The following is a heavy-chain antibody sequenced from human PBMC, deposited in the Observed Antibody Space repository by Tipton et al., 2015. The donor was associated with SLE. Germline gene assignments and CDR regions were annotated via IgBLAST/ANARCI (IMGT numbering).Heavy chain of an antibody. CDR2: IYHSGST. V-gene: IGHV4-38-2*01. D-gene: IGHD4-17*01. Sequence: TLSLTCAVSGYSISSGYYWGWIRQPPGEGLEWIGSIYHSGSTNYNPSLKSRVTISVDTSKNQFSLKLSSVTAADTAVYYCARGGGLTTVTTYAFDIWGQGTMVTVSS. CDR3: ARGGGLTTVTTYAFDI. CDR1: GYSISSGYY. J-gene: IGHJ3*02.